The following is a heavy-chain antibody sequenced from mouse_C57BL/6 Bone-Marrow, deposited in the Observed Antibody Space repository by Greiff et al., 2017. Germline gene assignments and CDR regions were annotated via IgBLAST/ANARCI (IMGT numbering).Heavy chain of an antibody. D-gene: IGHD2-4*01. CDR2: INPSNGGT. Sequence: VKLVESGTELVKPGASVKLSCKASGYTFTSYWMHWVKQRPGQGLEWIGNINPSNGGTNYNEKFKSKATLTVDKSSSTAYMQLSSRTSEDAAVYYCARRYYDYPAWFAYWGQGTLVTVSA. CDR3: ARRYYDYPAWFAY. V-gene: IGHV1-53*01. J-gene: IGHJ3*01. CDR1: GYTFTSYW.